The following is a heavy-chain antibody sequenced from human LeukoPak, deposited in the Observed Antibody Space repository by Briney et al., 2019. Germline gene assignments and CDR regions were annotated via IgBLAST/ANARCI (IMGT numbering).Heavy chain of an antibody. D-gene: IGHD5-12*01. CDR2: SSAYNGNT. V-gene: IGHV1-18*01. Sequence: ASVKVSCKASGYTFNKFGVSWLRQAPGQGLEWLGWSSAYNGNTNYAQNFQGRVTLTTDTSTSTAYLELTSLRSDDTAVYFCARDYPQYRNRGYSGYGTFDYWGQGTLVTVSS. CDR1: GYTFNKFG. CDR3: ARDYPQYRNRGYSGYGTFDY. J-gene: IGHJ4*02.